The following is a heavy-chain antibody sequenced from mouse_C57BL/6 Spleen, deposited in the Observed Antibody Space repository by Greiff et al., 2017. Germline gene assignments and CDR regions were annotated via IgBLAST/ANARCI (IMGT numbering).Heavy chain of an antibody. V-gene: IGHV2-6*03. CDR3: ARPADYDYYAMDY. CDR1: GFSLTSYG. Sequence: QVHVKQSGPGLVAPSQSLSITCTVSGFSLTSYGVHWVRQPPGKGLEWLVVIWSDGSTTYNSALKSILSISKDNSKSQVFLKMNSLQTDDTAMYYCARPADYDYYAMDYWGQGTSVTVSS. CDR2: IWSDGST. D-gene: IGHD2-4*01. J-gene: IGHJ4*01.